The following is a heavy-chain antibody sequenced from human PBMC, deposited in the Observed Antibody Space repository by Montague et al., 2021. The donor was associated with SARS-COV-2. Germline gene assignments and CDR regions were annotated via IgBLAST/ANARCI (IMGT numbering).Heavy chain of an antibody. J-gene: IGHJ5*02. D-gene: IGHD2-21*02. CDR3: ARGKVTRDAFDP. V-gene: IGHV4-59*01. Sequence: SETLSLTCSVSGTSFTSYYWSWIRQPPGEGLEWIGYIFHTGTTTNNPTLNSRVTMSVDTSKNQFSLKLTSVTAADTAVYYCARGKVTRDAFDPWGQGTMVTVSS. CDR2: IFHTGTT. CDR1: GTSFTSYY.